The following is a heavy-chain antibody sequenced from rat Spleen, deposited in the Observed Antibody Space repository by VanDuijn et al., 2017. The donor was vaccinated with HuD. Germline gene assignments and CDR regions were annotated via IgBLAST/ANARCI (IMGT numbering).Heavy chain of an antibody. J-gene: IGHJ3*01. CDR2: ISSGGGNT. Sequence: EVQLVESGGGLVQPGRSLKLSCTASGFTFSYYNMAWVRQAPKKGLDWVASISSGGGNTYYRDSAKGRFTISRDNAKSTLYLQMDSLRSEDTATYYCARRDYGLFAYCGQGTLVTVSS. D-gene: IGHD1-3*01. CDR1: GFTFSYYN. CDR3: ARRDYGLFAY. V-gene: IGHV5S23*01.